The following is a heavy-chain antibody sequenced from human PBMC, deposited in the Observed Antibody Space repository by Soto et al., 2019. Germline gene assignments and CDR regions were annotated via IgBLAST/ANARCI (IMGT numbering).Heavy chain of an antibody. CDR1: GFTFSSYG. V-gene: IGHV3-33*01. CDR3: ARLLGATHMVRGEITTIYYYGMDV. CDR2: IWYDGSNK. Sequence: GGSLRLSCAASGFTFSSYGMHWVRQAPGKGLEWVAVIWYDGSNKYYADSVKGRFTISRDNSKNRLYLQMNSLRAEDTAVYYCARLLGATHMVRGEITTIYYYGMDVWGQGTTVTVSS. J-gene: IGHJ6*02. D-gene: IGHD3-10*01.